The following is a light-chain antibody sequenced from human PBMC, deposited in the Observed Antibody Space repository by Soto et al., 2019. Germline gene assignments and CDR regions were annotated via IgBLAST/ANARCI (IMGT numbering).Light chain of an antibody. Sequence: EIVMTQSPATLSVSPGERATLSCRASQSVSSKLAWFQQKPGQAPSLLIYGVSTRATGVPVRFSGSGSGTEFTLIINSLQSEDFAVYYCQQHNNWPHTFGQGTKVDIK. CDR1: QSVSSK. V-gene: IGKV3-15*01. CDR2: GVS. J-gene: IGKJ2*01. CDR3: QQHNNWPHT.